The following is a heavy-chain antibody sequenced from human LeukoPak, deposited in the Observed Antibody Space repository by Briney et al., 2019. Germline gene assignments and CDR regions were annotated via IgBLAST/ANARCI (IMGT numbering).Heavy chain of an antibody. CDR2: IRYDGSNK. V-gene: IGHV3-30*02. CDR1: GFTFSSYA. CDR3: AKLGVATEDY. J-gene: IGHJ4*02. D-gene: IGHD5-12*01. Sequence: GGSLRLSCAASGFTFSSYAMHWVRQAPGKGLEWVAFIRYDGSNKYYADSVKGRFTISRDNSKNTLYLQMNSLRAEDTAVYYCAKLGVATEDYWGQGTLVTVSS.